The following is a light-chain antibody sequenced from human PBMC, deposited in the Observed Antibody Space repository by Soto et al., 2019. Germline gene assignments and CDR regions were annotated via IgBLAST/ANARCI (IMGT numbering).Light chain of an antibody. CDR3: QQRSEWPIT. CDR1: QSVRSE. CDR2: GAS. V-gene: IGKV3-11*01. J-gene: IGKJ5*01. Sequence: EIGLSQSPATLSLSPGERATLSCRASQSVRSELAWYQQKSGQPPRLLISGASSRATGIPARFSGSGSGADFTLTISSLEPEDFAVYYCQQRSEWPITFGQGTRLEIK.